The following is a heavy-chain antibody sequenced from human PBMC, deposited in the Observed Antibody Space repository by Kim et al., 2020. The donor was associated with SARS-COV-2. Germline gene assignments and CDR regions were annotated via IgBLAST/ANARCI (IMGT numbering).Heavy chain of an antibody. CDR3: SEDLGLLWFGELSPPVYYYGMDV. CDR2: ISGSGGST. Sequence: GGSLRLSCAASGFTFSSYAMSWVRQAPGKGLEWVSAISGSGGSTYYADSVQGRVTISRDNSKNTLNLQMNSLRAEDTAVYYCSEDLGLLWFGELSPPVYYYGMDVWGQGTTVTVSS. D-gene: IGHD3-10*01. CDR1: GFTFSSYA. V-gene: IGHV3-23*01. J-gene: IGHJ6*02.